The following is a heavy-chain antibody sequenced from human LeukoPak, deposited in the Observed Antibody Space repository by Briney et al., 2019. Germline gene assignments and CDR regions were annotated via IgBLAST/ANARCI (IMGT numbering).Heavy chain of an antibody. CDR3: ARGVRGYFDWLLFNLKYDAFDI. CDR2: IYYSGST. CDR1: GGSISSSDYY. D-gene: IGHD3-9*01. V-gene: IGHV4-39*07. J-gene: IGHJ3*02. Sequence: SETLSLTCTVSGGSISSSDYYWGWFRQPPGKGLEWIGIIYYSGSTYYNPSLKSRVSISVDTSKNQFSLKLSSVTAADTAVYYCARGVRGYFDWLLFNLKYDAFDIWGQGTMVTVSS.